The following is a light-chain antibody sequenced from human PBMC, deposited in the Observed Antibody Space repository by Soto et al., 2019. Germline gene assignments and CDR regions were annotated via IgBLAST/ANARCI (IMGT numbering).Light chain of an antibody. CDR1: QGISSY. Sequence: IQLTQSPCSLSASVGDIVTITCRASQGISSYLAWYQQKPGKAPKLLIYGASTLQSGVPSRFSGSGSGTDYTLTSSSLQPEDFATYYCEQSDRTPTFGQGTRLEVK. V-gene: IGKV1-39*01. CDR3: EQSDRTPT. CDR2: GAS. J-gene: IGKJ5*01.